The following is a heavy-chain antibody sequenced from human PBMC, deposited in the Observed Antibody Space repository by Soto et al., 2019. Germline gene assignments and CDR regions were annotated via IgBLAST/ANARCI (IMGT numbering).Heavy chain of an antibody. Sequence: QVQLQESGPGLVKPSETLSLTCSVSGGSISGYYWSWIRQPPGKGLEWIGHVYYTGSTNYKPSLQSRVTMSLHTSKNQFALKLHSVTAADTAVYYCARGTGYYAATVFDYWGQGTLVTVSS. J-gene: IGHJ4*02. CDR3: ARGTGYYAATVFDY. CDR2: VYYTGST. D-gene: IGHD1-26*01. CDR1: GGSISGYY. V-gene: IGHV4-59*01.